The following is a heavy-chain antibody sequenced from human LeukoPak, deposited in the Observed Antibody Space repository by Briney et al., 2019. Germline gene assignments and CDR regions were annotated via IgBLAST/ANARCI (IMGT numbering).Heavy chain of an antibody. Sequence: SETLSLTCAVYGGSFSGYYWSWIRQPPGKGLEWIGEINHSGSTNYNPSLKSRVTISVDTSKNQFSLKLSSVTAADTAVYYCARGRYCSSTSCYFDYWGRGTLVTVSS. J-gene: IGHJ4*02. CDR1: GGSFSGYY. D-gene: IGHD2-2*01. CDR2: INHSGST. CDR3: ARGRYCSSTSCYFDY. V-gene: IGHV4-34*01.